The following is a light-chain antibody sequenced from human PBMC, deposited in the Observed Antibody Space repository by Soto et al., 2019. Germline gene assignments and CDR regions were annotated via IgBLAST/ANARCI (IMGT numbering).Light chain of an antibody. CDR1: QSFSTY. CDR3: QQYDSYPRT. CDR2: DAS. V-gene: IGKV1-5*01. J-gene: IGKJ1*01. Sequence: DLQMTHSPSSLSPSVGDIVTITSXASQSFSTYLIWYQQKPGKAPKLLIYDASSLESGVPSRFSGSGSGTEFTLTISSLQPDDFATYYCQQYDSYPRTFGQGTKVDIK.